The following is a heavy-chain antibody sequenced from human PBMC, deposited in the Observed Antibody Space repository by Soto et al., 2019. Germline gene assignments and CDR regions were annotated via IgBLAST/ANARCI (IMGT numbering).Heavy chain of an antibody. V-gene: IGHV3-33*01. CDR3: ARDRDYYDNSGYALDI. D-gene: IGHD3-22*01. CDR1: GLSFSSYG. Sequence: QVHLVESGGGVVQPGKSLRLSCAASGLSFSSYGMHWVRQAPGKGLEWVAVIWYDGSNEDYADSVKGRFAISRDNSKNTLYLQMNSLRADDTAVYYCARDRDYYDNSGYALDIWGQGTVVTVSS. CDR2: IWYDGSNE. J-gene: IGHJ3*02.